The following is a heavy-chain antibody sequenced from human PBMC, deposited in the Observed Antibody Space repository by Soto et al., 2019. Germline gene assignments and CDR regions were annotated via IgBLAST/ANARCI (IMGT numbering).Heavy chain of an antibody. CDR3: ARHPERIAEIGWFDP. J-gene: IGHJ5*02. CDR2: ISSSSSTI. V-gene: IGHV3-48*01. D-gene: IGHD6-13*01. Sequence: GGSLRLSCAASGITLSNYWVHWVRQAPGKGLVWVSRISSSSSTIYYADSVKGRFTISRDNAKNSLYLQMNSLRAEDTAVYYCARHPERIAEIGWFDPWGQGTLVTVSS. CDR1: GITLSNYW.